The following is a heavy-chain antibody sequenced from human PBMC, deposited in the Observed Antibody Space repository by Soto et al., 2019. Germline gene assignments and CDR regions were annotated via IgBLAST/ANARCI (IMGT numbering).Heavy chain of an antibody. J-gene: IGHJ6*02. CDR2: VYYSGSS. CDR3: TTYSSGRRNNYGVDA. V-gene: IGHV4-38-2*01. D-gene: IGHD6-19*01. CDR1: GYSISNGYF. Sequence: SETLSLTCDVSGYSISNGYFWGWIRQPPGKGLEWIGSVYYSGSSYYNPSLMSRVTISMDTIKNQFFLELTSVTAADTAVYYCTTYSSGRRNNYGVDAWGQGTTVTVSS.